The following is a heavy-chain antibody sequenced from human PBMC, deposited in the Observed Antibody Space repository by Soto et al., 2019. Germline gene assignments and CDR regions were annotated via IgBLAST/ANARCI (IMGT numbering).Heavy chain of an antibody. V-gene: IGHV4-39*01. CDR2: IHYSGST. J-gene: IGHJ4*02. D-gene: IGHD3-22*01. CDR3: ASQHYYDSSGYYVVY. Sequence: SQTLSLRCPVSEGSIIGHGYYWVCNRQPPGKGLEWIGNIHYSGSTYYDSSLKSRVTISVDTSKNQFSLKLSSVTAADTAVYYCASQHYYDSSGYYVVYWGQGTLVTVSS. CDR1: EGSIIGHGYY.